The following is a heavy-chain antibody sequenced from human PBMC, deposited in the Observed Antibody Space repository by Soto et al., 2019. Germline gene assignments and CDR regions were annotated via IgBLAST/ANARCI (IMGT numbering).Heavy chain of an antibody. CDR2: ISSGSSDT. CDR3: ARVAY. Sequence: GSIISGYHWAWIRQPPGMRLEWVASISSGSSDTWYADSVKGRFIISRDNAQNSLFLQMNTLRPEDTAMYYCARVAYWGPGTQVTVSS. V-gene: IGHV3-11*06. J-gene: IGHJ4*02. CDR1: GSIISGYH.